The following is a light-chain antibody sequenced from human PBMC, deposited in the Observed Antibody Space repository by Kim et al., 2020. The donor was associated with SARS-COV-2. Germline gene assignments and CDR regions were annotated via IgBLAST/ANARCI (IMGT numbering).Light chain of an antibody. CDR2: GAS. CDR3: QQYGRSWT. CDR1: ESVSINN. J-gene: IGKJ1*01. Sequence: ETVLMQSPGTLSLSPGERATLSCRASESVSINNLAWYQQKPGQAPRLLIYGASSRATGIPERFSGSGSGTDFTLTISRLEPEDFAVFYCQQYGRSWTFGQGTKVDIK. V-gene: IGKV3-20*01.